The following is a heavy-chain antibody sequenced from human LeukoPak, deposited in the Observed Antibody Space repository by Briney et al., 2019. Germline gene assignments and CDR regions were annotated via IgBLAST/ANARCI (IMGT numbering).Heavy chain of an antibody. CDR3: AKDSSGYNNYYYYDGMDV. CDR2: LSSSGGST. D-gene: IGHD5-12*01. Sequence: PGGSLRLSCAASGFTFSNYAMNWVRQAPGKGREWLSALSSSGGSTYYADTMKGRFTNSRDNSKNTPYLQMKSLRAEDTAVYYWAKDSSGYNNYYYYDGMDVWGQGITVTVSS. J-gene: IGHJ6*02. CDR1: GFTFSNYA. V-gene: IGHV3-23*01.